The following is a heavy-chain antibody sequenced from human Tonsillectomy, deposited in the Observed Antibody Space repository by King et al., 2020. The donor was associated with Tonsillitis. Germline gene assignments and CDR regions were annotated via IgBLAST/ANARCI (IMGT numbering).Heavy chain of an antibody. CDR2: IYYSGST. J-gene: IGHJ6*02. D-gene: IGHD3-22*01. V-gene: IGHV4-30-4*07. CDR1: GGSISSGGYS. CDR3: ARGHPITMIVDYGMDV. Sequence: VQLQESGPGLVKPSQTLSLTCAVSGGSISSGGYSWSWIRQPPGKGLEWIGYIYYSGSTYYNPSLKSRVTISVDTSKNQFSLKLSSVTAADTAVYYCARGHPITMIVDYGMDVWGQGTTVTVSS.